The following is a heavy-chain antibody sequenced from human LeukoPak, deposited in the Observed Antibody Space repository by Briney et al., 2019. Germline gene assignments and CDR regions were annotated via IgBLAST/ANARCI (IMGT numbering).Heavy chain of an antibody. CDR2: IYYSGST. CDR3: ARENIAARPLDY. CDR1: DGSISSYY. V-gene: IGHV4-59*01. D-gene: IGHD6-6*01. Sequence: SETLSLTCTVSDGSISSYYWSWIREPPGKGVEWIGYIYYSGSTNYNPSLKSRVTISVDTSKNQFSLKLSSVTAADTAVYYCARENIAARPLDYWGQGTLVTVSS. J-gene: IGHJ4*02.